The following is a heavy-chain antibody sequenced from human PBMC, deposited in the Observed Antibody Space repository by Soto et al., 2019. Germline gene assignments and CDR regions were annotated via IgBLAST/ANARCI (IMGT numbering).Heavy chain of an antibody. D-gene: IGHD2-15*01. CDR1: GYTFTSYG. Sequence: QVPLVQSGAEVKKPGASVKVSCKASGYTFTSYGIIWVRQAPGQGLEWMGWISAYNGNTNYAQKLQGRVTMTTDTSTSTAYMELRSLRSDDTAVYYCARSRYCSGGSCYLRFFDYWGQGTLVTVSS. CDR2: ISAYNGNT. J-gene: IGHJ4*02. V-gene: IGHV1-18*01. CDR3: ARSRYCSGGSCYLRFFDY.